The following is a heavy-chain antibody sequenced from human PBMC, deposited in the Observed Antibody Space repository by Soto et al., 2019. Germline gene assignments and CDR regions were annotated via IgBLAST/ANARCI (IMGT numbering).Heavy chain of an antibody. J-gene: IGHJ4*02. V-gene: IGHV1-46*01. D-gene: IGHD2-15*01. CDR1: GYTFTSYY. CDR2: INPSGGST. Sequence: QVQLVQSGAEVKKPGASVKVSCKASGYTFTSYYMHWVRQARGQGLEWMGIINPSGGSTSYAQKFRGRVTMTGDTSTSTVYMELSSLRSEDTAVYYCATDRGYCSGGSCYGGPADYCGRGTLVSVSS. CDR3: ATDRGYCSGGSCYGGPADY.